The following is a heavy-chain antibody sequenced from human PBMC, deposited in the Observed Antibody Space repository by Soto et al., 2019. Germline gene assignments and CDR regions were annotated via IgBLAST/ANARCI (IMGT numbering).Heavy chain of an antibody. Sequence: GGSLRLSCAASGFTFDDYTMHWVRQAPGKGLEWVSLISWDGGSTYYADSVKARFTISRDNSKNSLYLHMNSLRTEDTALYDCAEDSGVVGAEAYYYGMDVWGQETTVTVSS. J-gene: IGHJ6*02. CDR1: GFTFDDYT. V-gene: IGHV3-43*01. CDR3: AEDSGVVGAEAYYYGMDV. D-gene: IGHD1-26*01. CDR2: ISWDGGST.